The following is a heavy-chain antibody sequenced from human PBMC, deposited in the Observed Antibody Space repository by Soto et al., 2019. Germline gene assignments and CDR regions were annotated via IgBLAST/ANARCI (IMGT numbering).Heavy chain of an antibody. CDR2: ISSSSSYI. D-gene: IGHD3-10*01. J-gene: IGHJ4*02. V-gene: IGHV3-21*01. CDR1: GFTFNKYN. CDR3: ARDVDGSYYFDY. Sequence: GVLRLSCAASGFTFNKYNINWVRQAPGKGLEWVSSISSSSSYIFYADSVKGRFTISRDNAKNSLYLQMNSLRAEDTAVYYCARDVDGSYYFDYWGQGTLVTVS.